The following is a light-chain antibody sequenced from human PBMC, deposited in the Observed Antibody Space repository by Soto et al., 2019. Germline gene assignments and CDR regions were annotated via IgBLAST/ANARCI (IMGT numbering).Light chain of an antibody. CDR1: NSDVGGYDF. J-gene: IGLJ3*02. Sequence: QSVLTQPPSASGSPGQSVTISCTGTNSDVGGYDFVSWYQQHPGKAPKLMIYEVNKRPSGVPDRFSGSKSGNTSSLTVSGLQAEDEASYYCSSFAGSNNVLFGGVTQLTVL. CDR2: EVN. CDR3: SSFAGSNNVL. V-gene: IGLV2-8*01.